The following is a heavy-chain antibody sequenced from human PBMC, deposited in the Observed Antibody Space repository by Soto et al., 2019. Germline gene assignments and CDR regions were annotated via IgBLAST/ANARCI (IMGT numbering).Heavy chain of an antibody. V-gene: IGHV5-10-1*01. CDR1: GYSFTSYW. J-gene: IGHJ6*02. Sequence: GESLKISCKGSGYSFTSYWISWVRQMPGKGLEWMGRIDPSDSYTNYSPSFQGHVTISADKSISTAYLQWSSLKASDTAMYYCARHGGCIVGSRYSCGCSYYCYGMDVWGQGTTVTVS. D-gene: IGHD6-19*01. CDR3: ARHGGCIVGSRYSCGCSYYCYGMDV. CDR2: IDPSDSYT.